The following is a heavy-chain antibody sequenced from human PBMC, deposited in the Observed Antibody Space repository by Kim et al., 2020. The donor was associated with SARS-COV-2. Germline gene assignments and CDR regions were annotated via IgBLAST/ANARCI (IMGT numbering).Heavy chain of an antibody. D-gene: IGHD2-2*01. J-gene: IGHJ4*02. CDR2: INPSGGST. V-gene: IGHV1-46*01. Sequence: ASVKVSCKASGYTFTSYYMHWVRQAPGQGLEWMGIINPSGGSTSYAQKFQGRVTMTRDTSTSTVYMELSSLRSEDTAVYYCARVGYCSSTSCPEGEDYWGQGTLVTVSS. CDR3: ARVGYCSSTSCPEGEDY. CDR1: GYTFTSYY.